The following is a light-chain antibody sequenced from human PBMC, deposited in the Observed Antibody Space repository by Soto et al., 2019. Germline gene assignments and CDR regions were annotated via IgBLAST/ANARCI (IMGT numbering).Light chain of an antibody. V-gene: IGLV3-1*01. Sequence: SYELTQPPSVSVSPGQTASITCSGDKLGDKYACWYQQKPRQSPVLVIYQDSKRPSGIPERFSGFNSGNTATLTVSGTQAMDEADYYCQAWDSSTPVVLGGGTKRTV. J-gene: IGLJ2*01. CDR1: KLGDKY. CDR3: QAWDSSTPVV. CDR2: QDS.